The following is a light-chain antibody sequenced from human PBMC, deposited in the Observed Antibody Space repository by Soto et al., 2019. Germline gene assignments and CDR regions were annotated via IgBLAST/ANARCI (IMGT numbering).Light chain of an antibody. J-gene: IGKJ4*01. CDR1: QSVSSY. Sequence: EIVLTQSPATLSLSPGERATLSCRASQSVSSYLAWYQQKPGQAPRLLIYDASNSATGVPARFSGSGSGTDFTLPISSVEPEDFEVYYCQQHSNFFGRGTKVEIK. CDR3: QQHSNF. CDR2: DAS. V-gene: IGKV3-11*01.